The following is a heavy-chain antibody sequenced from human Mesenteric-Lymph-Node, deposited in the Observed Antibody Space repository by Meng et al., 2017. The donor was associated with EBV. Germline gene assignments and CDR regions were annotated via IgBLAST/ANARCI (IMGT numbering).Heavy chain of an antibody. CDR3: ARDDSLYGSGSHDY. CDR2: INTGNGDT. J-gene: IGHJ4*02. Sequence: QGTLGQLGGEVKKPGALVKISCEASGYRLTDYALHWLRQAPGQRLEWMGWINTGNGDTKYSQKFQGRVTITRDTSASTAYMELSSLRSEDTAVYYCARDDSLYGSGSHDYWGQGTLVTVSS. CDR1: GYRLTDYA. V-gene: IGHV1-3*04. D-gene: IGHD3-10*01.